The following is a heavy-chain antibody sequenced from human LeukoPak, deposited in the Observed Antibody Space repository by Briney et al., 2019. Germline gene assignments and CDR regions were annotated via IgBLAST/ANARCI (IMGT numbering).Heavy chain of an antibody. D-gene: IGHD3-22*01. Sequence: SETLSLTCTVSGGSISRYYWSWIRQPPGKGLEWIGYIYYSGSTNYNPSLKSRVTISVDTSKNQFSLKLSSVTAADTAVYYCARMEHKYYYDSSGYYSWAFDIWGQGTMVTVSS. V-gene: IGHV4-59*01. CDR2: IYYSGST. J-gene: IGHJ3*02. CDR3: ARMEHKYYYDSSGYYSWAFDI. CDR1: GGSISRYY.